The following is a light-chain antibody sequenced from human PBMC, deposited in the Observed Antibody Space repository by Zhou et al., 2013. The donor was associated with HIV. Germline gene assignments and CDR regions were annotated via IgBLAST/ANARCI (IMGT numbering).Light chain of an antibody. CDR2: KAS. CDR3: LQYGTSPLIFT. J-gene: IGKJ3*01. CDR1: QNINSW. V-gene: IGKV1-5*03. Sequence: DIQMTQSPSTLSASEGDRVTFTCRASQNINSWLAWYQQKPGKAPTLLIYKASTLETGVPSRFSGSGSGTKFTLTISRLEPEDFAVYYCLQYGTSPLIFTFGPGTKVDIK.